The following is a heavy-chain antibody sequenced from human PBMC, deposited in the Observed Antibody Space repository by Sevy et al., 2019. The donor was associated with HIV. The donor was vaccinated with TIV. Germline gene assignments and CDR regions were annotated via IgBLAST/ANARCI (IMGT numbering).Heavy chain of an antibody. D-gene: IGHD3-9*01. CDR3: ATYYYILTGYSSYYYYGMDV. CDR2: IYSGGST. Sequence: GGSLRLSCAASGFTVSSNYMSWVRQAPGKGLEWVSVIYSGGSTYYADSVKGRFTISRENSKNTLYLQMNSLRAEETAVYYCATYYYILTGYSSYYYYGMDVWGQGTTVTVSS. V-gene: IGHV3-53*01. J-gene: IGHJ6*02. CDR1: GFTVSSNY.